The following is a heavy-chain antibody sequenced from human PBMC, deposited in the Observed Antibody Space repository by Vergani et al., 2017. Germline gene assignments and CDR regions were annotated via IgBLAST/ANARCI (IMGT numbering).Heavy chain of an antibody. CDR1: GGSISSSSYY. CDR2: IYYSGSS. CDR3: ASRMDPHTWFDP. V-gene: IGHV4-39*01. D-gene: IGHD2-15*01. Sequence: QLQLQESGPGLVKPSETLSLTCTVSGGSISSSSYYWGWIRQPPGKGLEWIGSIYYSGSSYYNPSLKSRVTISLDTSKNQFSLKLSSVTAADTAVYYCASRMDPHTWFDPWGQGTLVTVSS. J-gene: IGHJ5*02.